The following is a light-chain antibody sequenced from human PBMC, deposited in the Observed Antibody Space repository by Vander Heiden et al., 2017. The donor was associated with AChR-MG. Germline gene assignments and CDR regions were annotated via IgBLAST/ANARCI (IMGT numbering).Light chain of an antibody. Sequence: QSVLTQPPSASGTPGQRVTIPCSGSSSNIGSNYVYWYQQLQGTAPKLLIYRNNQRPSGVPDRFSGSKSGTSASLAISGLRSEDEADYYCAAWDDSLSGLWVFGGGTKLTVL. CDR3: AAWDDSLSGLWV. CDR1: SSNIGSNY. CDR2: RNN. V-gene: IGLV1-47*01. J-gene: IGLJ3*02.